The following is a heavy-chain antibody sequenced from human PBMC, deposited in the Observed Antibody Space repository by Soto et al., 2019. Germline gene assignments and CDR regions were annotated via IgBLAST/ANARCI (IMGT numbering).Heavy chain of an antibody. D-gene: IGHD3-10*01. Sequence: TLSLTCAFSGASISSGYYYLSWLRQPPGKGLEWIGYVYYSWSTYYNPSLKSRVTISVDTSKNQFSLKLSSVTAADTAVYYCARVAGPGDVRFFDYWGPGTLVTVS. V-gene: IGHV4-30-4*01. J-gene: IGHJ4*02. CDR3: ARVAGPGDVRFFDY. CDR1: GASISSGYYY. CDR2: VYYSWST.